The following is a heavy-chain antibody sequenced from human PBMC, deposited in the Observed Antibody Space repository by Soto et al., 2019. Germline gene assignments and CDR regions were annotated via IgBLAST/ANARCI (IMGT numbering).Heavy chain of an antibody. Sequence: SETLSLTCTVSGGSISSYYWSWIRQPPGKGLEWIGYIYYSGSTNYNPSLKSRVTISVDTSKNQFSLKLSSVTAADAAVYYCARHAYCSSTSRPWWFDLWGQGTLVTVFS. D-gene: IGHD2-2*01. CDR2: IYYSGST. CDR3: ARHAYCSSTSRPWWFDL. CDR1: GGSISSYY. V-gene: IGHV4-59*08. J-gene: IGHJ5*02.